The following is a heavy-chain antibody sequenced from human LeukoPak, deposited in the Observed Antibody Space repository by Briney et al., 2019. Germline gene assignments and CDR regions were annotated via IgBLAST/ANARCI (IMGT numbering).Heavy chain of an antibody. V-gene: IGHV5-51*01. CDR2: IYPYDSDT. Sequence: GESLKISCKASGYSFTSYWIGWVRQTPGKGLEWMGIIYPYDSDTRYSPSFQGQVTISADKTISTAYLQWSNLKASDTAMYYCARHIGYSAWNPDYWGQGTLVTVSS. D-gene: IGHD5-12*01. CDR1: GYSFTSYW. J-gene: IGHJ4*02. CDR3: ARHIGYSAWNPDY.